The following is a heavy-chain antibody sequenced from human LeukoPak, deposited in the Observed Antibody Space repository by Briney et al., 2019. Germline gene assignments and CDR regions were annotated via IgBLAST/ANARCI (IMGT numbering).Heavy chain of an antibody. D-gene: IGHD6-19*01. Sequence: GGSLRLSCAASGFTFSGSAMHWVRQASGQGLEWVGRIRSKANSYATAYAASVKGRFTISRDDSKNTAYLQMNSLKTEDTAVYYCTRHNTYGRSGWPGTGTEFDYWGQGTLVTVSS. CDR1: GFTFSGSA. V-gene: IGHV3-73*01. CDR3: TRHNTYGRSGWPGTGTEFDY. CDR2: IRSKANSYAT. J-gene: IGHJ4*02.